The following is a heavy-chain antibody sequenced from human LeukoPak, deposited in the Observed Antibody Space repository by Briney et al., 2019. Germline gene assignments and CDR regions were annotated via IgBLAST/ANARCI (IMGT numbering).Heavy chain of an antibody. Sequence: GGSLRLSCAASGFTFSSYAMSWVRQAPGKGLEWVSAISGSGGSTYYADSVKGRFTISRDNSKNTLYLQMNSLRAEDTAVYYRAKDPFFPGIAAAGTLFWGQGTLVTVSS. CDR1: GFTFSSYA. D-gene: IGHD6-13*01. CDR3: AKDPFFPGIAAAGTLF. J-gene: IGHJ4*02. V-gene: IGHV3-23*01. CDR2: ISGSGGST.